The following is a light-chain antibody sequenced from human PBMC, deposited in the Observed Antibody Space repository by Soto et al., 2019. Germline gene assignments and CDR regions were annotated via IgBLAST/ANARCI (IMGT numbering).Light chain of an antibody. Sequence: EAVMTQSPATLSLSPGDRATLSCRASQFVSRHLAWYQQRPGQAPRLLIYGASTRATGVPARFSGSESGTEFTLTITSLQSEDFAVYYCQQYDTWPWTFGQGTKVEIK. CDR2: GAS. J-gene: IGKJ1*01. CDR3: QQYDTWPWT. V-gene: IGKV3-15*01. CDR1: QFVSRH.